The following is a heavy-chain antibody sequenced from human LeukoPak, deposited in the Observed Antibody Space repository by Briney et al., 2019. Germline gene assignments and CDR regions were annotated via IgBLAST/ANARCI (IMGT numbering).Heavy chain of an antibody. CDR3: ARGGTAMARGYYFDY. CDR1: GFTFISSG. CDR2: IWYDGSNK. J-gene: IGHJ4*02. D-gene: IGHD5-18*01. Sequence: GGSLRLSCAASGFTFISSGMHWVRQAPGKGLEWVAVIWYDGSNKYYADSVKGRFTISRDNSKNTLYLQMNSLRAEDTAVYYCARGGTAMARGYYFDYWGQGTLVTVSS. V-gene: IGHV3-33*01.